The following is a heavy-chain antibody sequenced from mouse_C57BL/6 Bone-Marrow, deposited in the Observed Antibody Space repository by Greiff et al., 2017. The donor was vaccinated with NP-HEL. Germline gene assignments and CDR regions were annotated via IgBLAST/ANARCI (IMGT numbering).Heavy chain of an antibody. CDR3: ARSLYDYDGYYYAMDY. J-gene: IGHJ4*01. CDR1: GYSITSDY. Sequence: EVKLQESGPGLAKPSQTLSLTCSVTGYSITSDYWNWIRKFPGNKLEYMGYISYSGSTYYNPSLKSRISITRDTSKNQYYLQLNSVTTEDTATYYCARSLYDYDGYYYAMDYWGQGTSVTVSS. V-gene: IGHV3-8*01. CDR2: ISYSGST. D-gene: IGHD2-4*01.